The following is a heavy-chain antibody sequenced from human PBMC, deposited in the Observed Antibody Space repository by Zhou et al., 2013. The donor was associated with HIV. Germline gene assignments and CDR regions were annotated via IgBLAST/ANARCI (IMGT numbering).Heavy chain of an antibody. CDR2: MNPNSGNT. Sequence: QVQLVQSGAEVRKPGASVKVSCKASGYTFTNYDVNWVRQASGQGLEWVGWMNPNSGNTGYAVKFQGRVSITRNNSITTAFLELTSLRPDDTAVYFCARAWPDVRGVVGFWGQGTLVTVSS. V-gene: IGHV1-8*03. CDR3: ARAWPDVRGVVGF. J-gene: IGHJ4*02. D-gene: IGHD3-10*01. CDR1: GYTFTNYD.